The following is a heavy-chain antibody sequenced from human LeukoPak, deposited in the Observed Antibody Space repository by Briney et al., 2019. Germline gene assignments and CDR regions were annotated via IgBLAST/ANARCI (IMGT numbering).Heavy chain of an antibody. V-gene: IGHV4-30-4*01. CDR3: ARGGTVTTRSNGMDV. Sequence: SETLSLTCSVSGGSISSSYYYWSWIRQPPGKGLEWIGYIYYSGSTYYNPSLKSRLTMSVDTSKNQFSLKLSSVTAADTAVYYCARGGTVTTRSNGMDVWGQGTTVTVSS. D-gene: IGHD4-17*01. J-gene: IGHJ6*02. CDR1: GGSISSSYYY. CDR2: IYYSGST.